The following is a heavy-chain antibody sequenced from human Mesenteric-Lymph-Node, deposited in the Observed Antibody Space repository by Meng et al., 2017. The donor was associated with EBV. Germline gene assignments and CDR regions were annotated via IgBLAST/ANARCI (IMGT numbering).Heavy chain of an antibody. V-gene: IGHV3-11*01. CDR1: GCICSRNY. D-gene: IGHD4-23*01. J-gene: IGHJ4*02. CDR2: ISSSGITI. Sequence: VGLVEPAGGLVLPGGVLCLACGDFGCICSRNYLRWVRQATGKGLEWVSYISSSGITIYYADSVKGRFTLSRDNAKTSLYLQMNSLQTEDTAVYYCTTDPVAHFDYWGQGTLVTVSS. CDR3: TTDPVAHFDY.